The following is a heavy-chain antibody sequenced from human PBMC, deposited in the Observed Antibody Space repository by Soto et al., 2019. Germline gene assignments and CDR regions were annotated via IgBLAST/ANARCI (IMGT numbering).Heavy chain of an antibody. CDR3: AREPYHLVWSGYPYCMDV. CDR2: ISYDGSNK. V-gene: IGHV3-30-3*01. CDR1: GFTFSSYA. J-gene: IGHJ6*02. D-gene: IGHD3-3*01. Sequence: GGSLRLSCAASGFTFSSYAMHWVRQAPGKGLEWVAVISYDGSNKYYADSVKGRFTISRDNYKNTLYLKMNSLSAEDTAVYYCAREPYHLVWSGYPYCMDVWGQGTMVTVSS.